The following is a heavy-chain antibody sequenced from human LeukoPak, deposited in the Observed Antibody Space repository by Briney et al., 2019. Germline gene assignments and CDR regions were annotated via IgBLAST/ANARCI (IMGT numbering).Heavy chain of an antibody. CDR3: ARVSIAAAGTRVLGAFDI. V-gene: IGHV3-9*01. CDR1: GFTFDDYA. J-gene: IGHJ3*02. Sequence: GGSLRLSCAASGFTFDDYAMHWVRQAPGKGLEWVSGISWNSGSIGYADSVKGRFTISRDNAKNSLYLQMNSLRAEDTAVYYCARVSIAAAGTRVLGAFDIWGQGTMVTVSS. CDR2: ISWNSGSI. D-gene: IGHD6-13*01.